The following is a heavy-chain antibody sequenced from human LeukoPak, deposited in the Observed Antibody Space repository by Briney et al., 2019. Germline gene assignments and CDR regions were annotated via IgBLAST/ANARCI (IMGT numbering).Heavy chain of an antibody. CDR2: MNPNSGNT. V-gene: IGHV1-8*01. J-gene: IGHJ4*02. CDR1: GYTFTSYD. CDR3: ARGFRSDSSGRKFDC. D-gene: IGHD3-22*01. Sequence: ASVKVSCKASGYTFTSYDINWVRQATGQGLEWMGWMNPNSGNTGYAQKFQDRVTMTRNTSIGTAYTELSSLGSEDTAMYYCARGFRSDSSGRKFDCWGQGTLVTVSS.